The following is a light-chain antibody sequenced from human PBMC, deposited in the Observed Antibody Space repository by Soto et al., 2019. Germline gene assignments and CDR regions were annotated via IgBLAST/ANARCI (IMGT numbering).Light chain of an antibody. Sequence: DIQMTQSPSTLSASVGDRVTITCRASQSISSWLAWYQQKPGKAPKLLIYDASSLESGVPSRFSGSGSGTKFTLTISSLQPDDFATYYCQQYNSFLWTFGQGTKVEIK. CDR1: QSISSW. CDR2: DAS. V-gene: IGKV1-5*01. J-gene: IGKJ1*01. CDR3: QQYNSFLWT.